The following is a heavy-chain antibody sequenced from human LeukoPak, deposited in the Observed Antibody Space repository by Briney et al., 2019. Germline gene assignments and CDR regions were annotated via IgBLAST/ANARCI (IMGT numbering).Heavy chain of an antibody. CDR2: IIPIFGTA. V-gene: IGHV1-69*05. D-gene: IGHD6-13*01. Sequence: SVKVSCKASGGTFSSYAISWVRQAPGQGLEWMGGIIPIFGTANYAQKFQGRVTITTDESTSTAYMELSSLRSEDTAVYYCARGGQQLVYYYYYMDVWGKGTTVTVSS. CDR1: GGTFSSYA. CDR3: ARGGQQLVYYYYYMDV. J-gene: IGHJ6*03.